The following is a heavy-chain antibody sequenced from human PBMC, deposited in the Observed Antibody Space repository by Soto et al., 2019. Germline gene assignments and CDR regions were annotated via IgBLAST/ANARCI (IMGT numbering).Heavy chain of an antibody. V-gene: IGHV3-30*04. CDR3: ARAEYTSGWYFMGIDY. CDR2: TSSDGSKE. D-gene: IGHD6-19*01. Sequence: QVQLVESGGGVVQPGKSLRLSCAASGFTLSSFAMHWVRQAPGKGLEWVAVTSSDGSKEYYADSVKGRFTISRDNSKSTLYLKMNSLRPDDTAVFSCARAEYTSGWYFMGIDYWGQGTLVTVSS. CDR1: GFTLSSFA. J-gene: IGHJ4*02.